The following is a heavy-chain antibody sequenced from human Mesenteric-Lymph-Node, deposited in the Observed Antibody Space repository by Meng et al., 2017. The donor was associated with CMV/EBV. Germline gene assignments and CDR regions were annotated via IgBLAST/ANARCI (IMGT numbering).Heavy chain of an antibody. CDR3: ARLVDN. CDR1: GYSISSGYY. J-gene: IGHJ4*02. CDR2: VYYTGTT. Sequence: SETLSLTCTVSGYSISSGYYWGWSRQPPGRGLEWIGSVYYTGTTYYNPSLTTRVTMSVDTSKKQFSLRLNSVTAADTAVYHCARLVDNWGQGTLVTVSS. V-gene: IGHV4-38-2*02.